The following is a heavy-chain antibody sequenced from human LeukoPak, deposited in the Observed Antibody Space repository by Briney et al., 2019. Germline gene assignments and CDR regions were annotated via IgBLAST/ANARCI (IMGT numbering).Heavy chain of an antibody. CDR2: ISGSGGST. CDR3: AKVRITGYYDFWSGLPPGPYYFDY. Sequence: GSLRLSCAASGFTFNSYAMSWVRQAPGKGLEWVSAISGSGGSTYYADSVKGRFTISRDNSKNTLYLQMNSLRAEDTAVYYCAKVRITGYYDFWSGLPPGPYYFDYWGQGTLVTVSS. J-gene: IGHJ4*02. D-gene: IGHD3-3*01. CDR1: GFTFNSYA. V-gene: IGHV3-23*01.